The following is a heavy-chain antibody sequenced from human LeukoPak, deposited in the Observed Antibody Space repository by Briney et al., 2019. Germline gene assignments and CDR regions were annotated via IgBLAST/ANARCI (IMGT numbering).Heavy chain of an antibody. CDR2: ISSSSSSYI. J-gene: IGHJ4*02. Sequence: PGGSLRLSCAASGFTFSTYGMNWVRQAPGKGLEWVSSISSSSSSYIYYADSVKGRFTISRDNAKNSLYLQMNSLRAEDTAVYYCAREITLFDDYWGQGTLVTVSS. CDR1: GFTFSTYG. D-gene: IGHD3-16*01. CDR3: AREITLFDDY. V-gene: IGHV3-21*01.